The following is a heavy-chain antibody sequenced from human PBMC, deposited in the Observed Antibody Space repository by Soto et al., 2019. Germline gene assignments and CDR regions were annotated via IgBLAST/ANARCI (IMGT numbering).Heavy chain of an antibody. CDR2: ISAYNGNT. CDR1: GYTFTSYG. CDR3: ARSMVYATPYYYMDV. V-gene: IGHV1-18*01. Sequence: ASVKVSCKASGYTFTSYGISWVRQAPGQGLEWMGWISAYNGNTNYAQKLQGRVTMTTDTSTSTAYMELRSLRSDDTAVYYCARSMVYATPYYYMDVWGKGTTVTVSS. J-gene: IGHJ6*03. D-gene: IGHD2-8*01.